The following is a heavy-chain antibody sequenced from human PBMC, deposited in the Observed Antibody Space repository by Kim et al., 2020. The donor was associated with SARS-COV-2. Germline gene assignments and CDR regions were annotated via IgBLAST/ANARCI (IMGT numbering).Heavy chain of an antibody. CDR1: GGSIASHY. D-gene: IGHD6-19*01. Sequence: SETLSLTCTVSGGSIASHYWSWIRQPPGRGLEWIGYVYSSGITNYNPSLKSRVTISVDTSKNQFSLKLNSVTAADTAVYYCATDNSGWTFNYWGQGTRVT. CDR3: ATDNSGWTFNY. V-gene: IGHV4-59*11. J-gene: IGHJ4*02. CDR2: VYSSGIT.